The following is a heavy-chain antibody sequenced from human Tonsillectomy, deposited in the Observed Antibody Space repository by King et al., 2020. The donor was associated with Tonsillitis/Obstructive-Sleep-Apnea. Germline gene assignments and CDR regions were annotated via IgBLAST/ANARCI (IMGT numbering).Heavy chain of an antibody. CDR1: GFTFSDHY. CDR3: AREYCSSTSCYLSYYYYYMDV. D-gene: IGHD2-2*01. J-gene: IGHJ6*03. Sequence: VQLVESGGGLVQPGGSLRLSCAASGFTFSDHYMDWVRQAPGKGLEWVGRTRNKANSYTTEYAASVKGRFTTSRDDSKNSLYLQMNSLKTEDTAVYYCAREYCSSTSCYLSYYYYYMDVWGKGTTVTVSS. CDR2: TRNKANSYTT. V-gene: IGHV3-72*01.